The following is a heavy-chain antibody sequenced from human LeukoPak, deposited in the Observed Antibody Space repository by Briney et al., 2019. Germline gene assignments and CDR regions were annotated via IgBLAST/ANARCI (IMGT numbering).Heavy chain of an antibody. CDR1: GGSFSGYY. Sequence: SETLSLTCAVYGGSFSGYYWSWIRQPPGKGLEWIGEINHSGSTNYNPSLKSRVTISVDTSKNQFSLKLSSVTAADTAVYYCARSGLVVTAVPFDYWGQGTLVTVSS. V-gene: IGHV4-34*01. CDR3: ARSGLVVTAVPFDY. J-gene: IGHJ4*02. CDR2: INHSGST. D-gene: IGHD2-21*02.